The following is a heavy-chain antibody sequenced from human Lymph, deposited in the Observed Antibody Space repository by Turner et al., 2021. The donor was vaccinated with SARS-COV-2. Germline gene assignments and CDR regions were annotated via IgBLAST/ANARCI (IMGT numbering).Heavy chain of an antibody. CDR1: GGSFSAYY. Sequence: QVQLQQWGAGLFKPSETLSLTCAVYGGSFSAYYWSWIRQPPGKGLEWIGDINHSGGTNYNPSLKSRIIISVDTSKNQFSLKLSSVTAADTAVYYCARGRLRFLEWSHYYYTMDVWGQGTTVTVSS. CDR2: INHSGGT. D-gene: IGHD3-3*01. J-gene: IGHJ6*02. V-gene: IGHV4-34*01. CDR3: ARGRLRFLEWSHYYYTMDV.